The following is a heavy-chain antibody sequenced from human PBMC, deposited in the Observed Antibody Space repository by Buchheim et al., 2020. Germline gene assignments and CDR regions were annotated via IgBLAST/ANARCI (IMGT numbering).Heavy chain of an antibody. CDR2: ISSSGSSI. CDR1: GFTFSDWH. Sequence: VQLLESGGGLVQPGGSLRLSCAASGFTFSDWHMTWIRQVPGKGLEWRSSISSSGSSINYSDSVKGRFNISRDNARNSLFLQFNSVRAEYTAMYYCARDGASFVFLNWLGPWGQGTL. D-gene: IGHD2-21*01. J-gene: IGHJ5*02. CDR3: ARDGASFVFLNWLGP. V-gene: IGHV3-11*01.